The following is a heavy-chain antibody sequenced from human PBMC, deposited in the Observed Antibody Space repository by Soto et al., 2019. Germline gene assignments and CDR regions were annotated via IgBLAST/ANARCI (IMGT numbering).Heavy chain of an antibody. Sequence: EVHLLESGGRLVQPGGSLRLSCAASGFTFSSYAMSWVRQAPGKGLEWVSAISGGGGSTYYADSVKGRFTISRDNSKNTLYLQMNSLRVEDTAVYYCVKSFTASTFYAFQHWGQGTLVTVSS. D-gene: IGHD3-16*01. J-gene: IGHJ1*01. CDR2: ISGGGGST. V-gene: IGHV3-23*01. CDR3: VKSFTASTFYAFQH. CDR1: GFTFSSYA.